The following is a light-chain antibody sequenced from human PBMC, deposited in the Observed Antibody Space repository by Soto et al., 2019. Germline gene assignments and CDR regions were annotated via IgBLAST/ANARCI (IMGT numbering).Light chain of an antibody. CDR1: SGSIASNY. J-gene: IGLJ3*02. Sequence: NFMLTQPHSVSESPGKTVIISCTRSSGSIASNYAQWYQQRPSSSPTTVIYEDNQRPSGVPDRFSGSIDSSSNSASLTISGLETEDEADYFCQSYDATNQVFGGGTKLTVL. CDR3: QSYDATNQV. V-gene: IGLV6-57*01. CDR2: EDN.